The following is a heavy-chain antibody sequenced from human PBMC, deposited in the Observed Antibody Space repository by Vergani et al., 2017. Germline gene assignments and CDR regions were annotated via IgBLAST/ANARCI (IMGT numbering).Heavy chain of an antibody. CDR1: GGSISSYY. D-gene: IGHD3-16*01. Sequence: QVQLQESGPGLVKPSETLSLTCTVSGGSISSYYWSWIRQPPGKGLEWIGSIYYSGSTYYNPSLESRVTMSVDTSKSQFSLKLSSVTAADTAVYFCASNPRLGGDVVDSWGQGTLVTVSS. CDR2: IYYSGST. V-gene: IGHV4-59*04. J-gene: IGHJ4*02. CDR3: ASNPRLGGDVVDS.